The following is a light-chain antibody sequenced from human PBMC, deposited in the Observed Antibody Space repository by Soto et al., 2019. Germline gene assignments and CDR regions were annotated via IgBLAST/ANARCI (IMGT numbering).Light chain of an antibody. CDR1: ISDIGRYKF. J-gene: IGLJ2*01. CDR3: SSSTNTNTLVI. V-gene: IGLV2-14*01. CDR2: EGT. Sequence: QSALAQPSSLSGSPGQSVTISCTGTISDIGRYKFVPWFQQHPGKAPKLLIFEGTNRPSGVSNRFSGSKSGNTASLTISGLQAEDEAIYFCSSSTNTNTLVIFGGGTKVTVL.